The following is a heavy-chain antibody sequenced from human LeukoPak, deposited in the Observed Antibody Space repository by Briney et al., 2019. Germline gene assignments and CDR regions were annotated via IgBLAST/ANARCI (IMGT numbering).Heavy chain of an antibody. CDR1: GFTFSTYA. Sequence: GGSLRLSCAASGFTFSTYAVSWVRQAPGKGLEWVSAISGSGGSTYYADSVKGRFTISRDNSKNTLYLQMNSLRVEDTAVYYCAKRLCRGSTSCDVDNWGQGTLVTVSS. J-gene: IGHJ4*02. V-gene: IGHV3-23*01. CDR3: AKRLCRGSTSCDVDN. D-gene: IGHD2-2*01. CDR2: ISGSGGST.